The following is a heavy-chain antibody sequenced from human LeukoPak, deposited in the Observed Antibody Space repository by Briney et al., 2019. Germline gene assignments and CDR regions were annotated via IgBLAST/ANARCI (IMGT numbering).Heavy chain of an antibody. Sequence: GGSLRLSCAASGFSFSSYAMTWVRQAPGKGLEWVAVISYDGSNKYYADSVKGRFTISRDNSKNTLYLQMNTLRAEDTAVYYCAKDVSWNWFDPWGQGTLVTVSS. J-gene: IGHJ5*02. CDR2: ISYDGSNK. V-gene: IGHV3-30*18. CDR3: AKDVSWNWFDP. CDR1: GFSFSSYA.